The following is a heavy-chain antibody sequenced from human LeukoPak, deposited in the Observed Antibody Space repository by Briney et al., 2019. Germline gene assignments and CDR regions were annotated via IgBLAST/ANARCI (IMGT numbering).Heavy chain of an antibody. CDR2: INHSGST. CDR3: AGEGSSGYYYRAAFDI. CDR1: GGSFSGYY. V-gene: IGHV4-34*01. Sequence: PSETLSLTCAVYGGSFSGYYWSWIRQPPGKGLEWIGEINHSGSTNYNPSLKSRVTISVDTSKNQFSLKLSSVTAADTAVYYCAGEGSSGYYYRAAFDIWGQGTMVTVSS. D-gene: IGHD3-22*01. J-gene: IGHJ3*02.